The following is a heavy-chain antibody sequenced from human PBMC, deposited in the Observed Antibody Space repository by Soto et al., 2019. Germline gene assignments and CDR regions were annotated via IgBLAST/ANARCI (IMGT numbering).Heavy chain of an antibody. D-gene: IGHD6-25*01. Sequence: SVKVSCKASGGTFSSYRMNWVRPAPGQGLEWVGGIVPIYRTADYAQKFQGRVTITADESARTSYMELRSLKSQDTAVYYCVSDSRGKLSASWGQGTLVTVSS. J-gene: IGHJ4*02. CDR2: IVPIYRTA. CDR3: VSDSRGKLSAS. CDR1: GGTFSSYR. V-gene: IGHV1-69*13.